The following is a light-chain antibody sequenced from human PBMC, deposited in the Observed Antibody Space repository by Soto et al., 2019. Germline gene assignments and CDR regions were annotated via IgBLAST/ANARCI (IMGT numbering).Light chain of an antibody. V-gene: IGLV2-14*01. CDR3: SSYTSSSTL. Sequence: QSVLTPPASVSGSPEQSITIYCTGTSSDVGGYNYVSWYQQHPGKAPKLMIYDVSNRPSGVSTRFSGSKSGNTESLTISGLQAEDEADYYCSSYTSSSTLLGTGTKVTVL. J-gene: IGLJ1*01. CDR1: SSDVGGYNY. CDR2: DVS.